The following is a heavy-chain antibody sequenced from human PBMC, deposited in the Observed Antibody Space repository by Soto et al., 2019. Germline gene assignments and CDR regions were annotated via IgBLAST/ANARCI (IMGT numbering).Heavy chain of an antibody. V-gene: IGHV4-34*01. J-gene: IGHJ5*02. CDR1: GGSFSGYY. D-gene: IGHD2-21*02. Sequence: SETLSLTCAVYGGSFSGYYWSWIRQPPGKGLEWIGEINHSGSTNYNPSLKSRVTISVDTSKNQFSLKLSSVTAADTAVYYCARGHLVTATKRWFDPWGQGNLLTVSS. CDR3: ARGHLVTATKRWFDP. CDR2: INHSGST.